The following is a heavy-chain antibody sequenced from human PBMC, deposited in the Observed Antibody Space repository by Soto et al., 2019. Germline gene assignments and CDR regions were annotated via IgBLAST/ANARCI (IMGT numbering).Heavy chain of an antibody. V-gene: IGHV1-18*04. CDR1: GYSFGIFG. CDR3: ARATLIIRHITNLGEASPGVVEH. J-gene: IGHJ5*02. Sequence: QVHLVQSGGEVKRPGASVKVSCKASGYSFGIFGMNWVRQSPGLGLEWMGWISPYSGKTEIAEKFQGRVSMAMDTSTSTAYMEVRSLGSDDTAVYYCARATLIIRHITNLGEASPGVVEHWGQGTLVSVSS. CDR2: ISPYSGKT. D-gene: IGHD3-3*01.